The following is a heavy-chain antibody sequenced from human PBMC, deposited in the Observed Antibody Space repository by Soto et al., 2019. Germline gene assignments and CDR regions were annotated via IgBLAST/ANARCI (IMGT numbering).Heavy chain of an antibody. CDR1: GFAVSSKC. D-gene: IGHD4-17*01. J-gene: IGHJ4*02. CDR3: VQTTAWPGFEC. V-gene: IGHV3-53*01. Sequence: EVQLVESGGGVIQPGGSLRLSCAASGFAVSSKCMTWVRQAPGKGLEWVSVIYGGGTTSYAASVKGRFTISRETSKTTLYLPMNSLRADDLAVYYCVQTTAWPGFECWGPGTLVTVSS. CDR2: IYGGGTT.